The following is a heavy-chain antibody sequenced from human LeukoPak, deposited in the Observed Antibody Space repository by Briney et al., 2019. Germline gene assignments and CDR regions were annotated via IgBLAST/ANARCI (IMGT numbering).Heavy chain of an antibody. J-gene: IGHJ4*02. V-gene: IGHV3-30*02. D-gene: IGHD4-11*01. CDR2: IRYDGSNK. Sequence: GGSLRLSCAASGFTFSGYAMSWVRQAPGKGLEWVAFIRYDGSNKYYADSVKGRFTISRDNSKNTLYLQMNSLRAEDTAVYYCASSSVDSNYESAYWFDYWGQGTLVTVSS. CDR3: ASSSVDSNYESAYWFDY. CDR1: GFTFSGYA.